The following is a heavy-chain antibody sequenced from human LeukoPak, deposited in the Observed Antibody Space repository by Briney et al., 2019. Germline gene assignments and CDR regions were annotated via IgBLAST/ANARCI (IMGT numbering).Heavy chain of an antibody. J-gene: IGHJ4*02. CDR1: GFTFSSYS. Sequence: GGSLRLSCAASGFTFSSYSMNSVRQAPGKGLEWVSSISSSSSYIYYADSVKGRFTISRDNAKNSLYLQMNSLRAEDTAVYYCARVPSPYYFDYWGQGTLVTVSS. CDR3: ARVPSPYYFDY. CDR2: ISSSSSYI. V-gene: IGHV3-21*01.